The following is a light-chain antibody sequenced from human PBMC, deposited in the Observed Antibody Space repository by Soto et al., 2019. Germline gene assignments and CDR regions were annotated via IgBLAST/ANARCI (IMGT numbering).Light chain of an antibody. CDR3: FSHTTNNTRV. CDR2: DVS. V-gene: IGLV2-14*01. Sequence: QSALTQPASVSGSPGQSIAISCTGTSSDVGAYNYVSWYQQHPGKAPKLMIYDVSNRPSGVSNRFSGSKSGNTASLTISGLQAEDEADYYCFSHTTNNTRVFGTGTKVTVL. J-gene: IGLJ1*01. CDR1: SSDVGAYNY.